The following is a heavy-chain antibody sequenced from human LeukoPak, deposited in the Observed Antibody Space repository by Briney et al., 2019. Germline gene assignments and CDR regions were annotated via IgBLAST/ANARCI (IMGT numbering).Heavy chain of an antibody. CDR3: ARHRGYYVLDAFDI. Sequence: SETLSLTCTVSGGSISSSSYYWGWIRQPPGKGLEWIGYIYYSGSTNYNPSLKSRVTISVDTSKNQFSLKLSSVTAADTAVYYCARHRGYYVLDAFDIWGQGTMVTVSS. V-gene: IGHV4-61*05. CDR1: GGSISSSSYY. D-gene: IGHD1-26*01. J-gene: IGHJ3*02. CDR2: IYYSGST.